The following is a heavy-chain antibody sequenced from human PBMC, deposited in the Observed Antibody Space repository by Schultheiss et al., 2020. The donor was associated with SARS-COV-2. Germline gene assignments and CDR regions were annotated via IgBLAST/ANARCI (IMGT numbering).Heavy chain of an antibody. V-gene: IGHV1-58*02. CDR1: GFTFTSSA. CDR2: IVVGSGNT. D-gene: IGHD1-26*01. Sequence: SVKVSCKASGFTFTSSAMQWVRQARGQRLEWIGWIVVGSGNTNYAQKLQGRVTMTTDTSTSTAYMELRSLRAEDTAVYYCARQRGSYYEYYYYGMDVWGQGTTVTVSS. J-gene: IGHJ6*02. CDR3: ARQRGSYYEYYYYGMDV.